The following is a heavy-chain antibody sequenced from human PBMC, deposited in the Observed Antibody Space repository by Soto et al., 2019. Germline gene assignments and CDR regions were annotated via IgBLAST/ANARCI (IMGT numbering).Heavy chain of an antibody. CDR2: IYPGDSDT. CDR1: GYSFTSYW. V-gene: IGHV5-51*01. J-gene: IGHJ6*02. Sequence: PGESLKISCKGSGYSFTSYWIGWVRQMPGKGLEWMGIIYPGDSDTRYSPSFQGQVTISADKSISTAYLQWSSLKASDTAMYYCARHRNEGTGYYGMDVWGQGTTVTVSS. CDR3: ARHRNEGTGYYGMDV.